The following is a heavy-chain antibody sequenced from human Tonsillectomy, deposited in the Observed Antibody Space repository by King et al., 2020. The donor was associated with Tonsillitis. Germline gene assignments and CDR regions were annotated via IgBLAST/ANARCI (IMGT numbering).Heavy chain of an antibody. J-gene: IGHJ5*02. CDR1: VGSISSGSYY. CDR2: IYVGGTT. V-gene: IGHV4-61*02. D-gene: IGHD3-9*01. Sequence: VQLQESVPGLVKPSQTLSLTCTFSVGSISSGSYYWSLFRQPAGEGLEWIGRIYVGGTTNYNPSLELRVTMSVDTSQNQFSLKLSSVTAADTAVYYCARGGDILTGGSLFDPWGQGTLVTVSS. CDR3: ARGGDILTGGSLFDP.